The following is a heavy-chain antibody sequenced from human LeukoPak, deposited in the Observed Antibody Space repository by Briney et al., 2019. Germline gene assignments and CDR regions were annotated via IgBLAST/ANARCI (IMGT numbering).Heavy chain of an antibody. Sequence: SVKVSCKASGGTFSSYAISWVRQAPGQGLEWMGRIIPILGIANYAQKFQGRVTITADKSTSTAYLELSSLRSEDTAVYYCANHYDSSGYLNWFDPWGQGTLVTVSS. J-gene: IGHJ5*02. CDR2: IIPILGIA. V-gene: IGHV1-69*04. CDR3: ANHYDSSGYLNWFDP. D-gene: IGHD3-22*01. CDR1: GGTFSSYA.